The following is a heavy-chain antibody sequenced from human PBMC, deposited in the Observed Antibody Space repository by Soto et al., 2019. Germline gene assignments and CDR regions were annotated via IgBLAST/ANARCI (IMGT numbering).Heavy chain of an antibody. Sequence: GGSLRLSCAASGFTFSSYAMSWVRQAPGKGLEWVSAISGSGGSTYYADSVKGRFTISRDNSKNTLYLQMNSPRAEETAVYYCAKDKAYNWNYGDWFDPWGQGTLVTVSS. V-gene: IGHV3-23*01. CDR1: GFTFSSYA. CDR2: ISGSGGST. J-gene: IGHJ5*02. CDR3: AKDKAYNWNYGDWFDP. D-gene: IGHD1-7*01.